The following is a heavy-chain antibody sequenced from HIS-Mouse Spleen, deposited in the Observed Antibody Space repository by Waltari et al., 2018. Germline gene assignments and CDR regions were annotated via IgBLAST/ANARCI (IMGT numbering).Heavy chain of an antibody. J-gene: IGHJ4*02. CDR2: MNPNSGNT. Sequence: QVQLVKSGAEVKKPVSSVKVSCKASGYTFTSNAINWVRQATGQGLEWMGWMNPNSGNTGYAQKFQGRVTMTRNTSISTAYMELSSLRSEDTAVYYCARGHDYSNYFDYWGQGTLVTVSS. CDR3: ARGHDYSNYFDY. D-gene: IGHD4-4*01. CDR1: GYTFTSNA. V-gene: IGHV1-8*01.